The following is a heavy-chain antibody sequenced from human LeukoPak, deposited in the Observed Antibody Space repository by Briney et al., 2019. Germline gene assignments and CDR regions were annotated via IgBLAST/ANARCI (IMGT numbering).Heavy chain of an antibody. CDR1: GFTVSSNY. CDR2: IYSGGST. V-gene: IGHV3-53*01. Sequence: GGSLRLSCAASGFTVSSNYMSWVRQAPGKGLEWVSVIYSGGSTYYADSVKGRFTISRDNSKNTLYLQMNSLRAEDTAVYYCGRGGYSGYDPTYAFDFWGQGTMVTVSS. D-gene: IGHD5-12*01. CDR3: GRGGYSGYDPTYAFDF. J-gene: IGHJ3*01.